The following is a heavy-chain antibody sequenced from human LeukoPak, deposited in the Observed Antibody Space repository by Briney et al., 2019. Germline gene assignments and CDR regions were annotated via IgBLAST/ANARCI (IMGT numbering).Heavy chain of an antibody. CDR1: GSSITNYF. V-gene: IGHV4-38-2*02. CDR3: AGKYFYHSSGYFYVDY. CDR2: IYYTGST. D-gene: IGHD3-22*01. Sequence: SETLSLTCTVSGSSITNYFWGWVRQAPGKGLEWLGSIYYTGSTYYNPSFNSQVTISLDMSKNQFSLSLSSVTAADTAVYYCAGKYFYHSSGYFYVDYWGQGILVTVSS. J-gene: IGHJ4*02.